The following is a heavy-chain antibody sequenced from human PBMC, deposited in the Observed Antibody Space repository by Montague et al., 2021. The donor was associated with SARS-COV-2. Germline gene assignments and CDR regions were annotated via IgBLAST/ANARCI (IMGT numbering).Heavy chain of an antibody. CDR2: ITCGGIDK. J-gene: IGHJ3*01. CDR3: ARDRVPPDYRDAFDL. CDR1: GFIFSNFA. Sequence: SLRLSCAASGFIFSNFAFHWVRQAPGKGLEWVSIITCGGIDKFYADSVKGRFTISRDNSKNTLYLRMNSLTSEDTAVYYCARDRVPPDYRDAFDLWGQGTSVTVSS. D-gene: IGHD4/OR15-4a*01. V-gene: IGHV3-30*04.